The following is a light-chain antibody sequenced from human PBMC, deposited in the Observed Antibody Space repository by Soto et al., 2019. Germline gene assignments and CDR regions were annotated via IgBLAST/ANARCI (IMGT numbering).Light chain of an antibody. V-gene: IGKV3-20*01. Sequence: EIVLTQSPVTLSLSSGERATLSLMAMQMVSSSYLAWYQQKPGQAPRLLIYGASSRATGIPDRFSGSGSGTDFTLTISRLEPEDFAVYYCQQYGSSQITFGQGTRLEIK. CDR2: GAS. J-gene: IGKJ5*01. CDR3: QQYGSSQIT. CDR1: QMVSSSY.